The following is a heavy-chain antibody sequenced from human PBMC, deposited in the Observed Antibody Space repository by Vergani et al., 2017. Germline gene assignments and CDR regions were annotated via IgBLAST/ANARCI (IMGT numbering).Heavy chain of an antibody. CDR1: GFRVTTYY. Sequence: VELLESGGGLAQPGGSLRVSCSASGFRVTTYYMSWVRQAPGKGLEWVSSISGNNDDVYYADSVKGRFTISRDNAKNSLYLDMSSLRAEDTAVYYCAKEGAWLVTRFFDYWGQGTLVTVSS. J-gene: IGHJ4*02. CDR3: AKEGAWLVTRFFDY. CDR2: ISGNNDDV. V-gene: IGHV3-21*01. D-gene: IGHD2-21*02.